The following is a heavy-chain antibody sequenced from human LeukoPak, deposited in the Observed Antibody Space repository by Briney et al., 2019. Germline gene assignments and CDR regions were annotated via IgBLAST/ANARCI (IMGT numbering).Heavy chain of an antibody. CDR3: TRLVGAND. D-gene: IGHD1-26*01. CDR1: GFTFSDHA. Sequence: GGSLRLSCAASGFTFSDHAMDWVRQAPGKRLEWVGRIRNKANSYTTEYAASVQGRFTVSRDDSKNSLYLQMNSMKTEDTAVYYCTRLVGANDWGQGTLVTVSS. V-gene: IGHV3-72*01. CDR2: IRNKANSYTT. J-gene: IGHJ4*02.